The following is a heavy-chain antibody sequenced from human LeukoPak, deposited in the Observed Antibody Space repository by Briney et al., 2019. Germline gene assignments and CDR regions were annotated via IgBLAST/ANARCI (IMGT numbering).Heavy chain of an antibody. V-gene: IGHV3-49*03. J-gene: IGHJ3*02. CDR1: GSTFGDYA. CDR2: IRTKAYDATP. Sequence: GGSLRLSCPGSGSTFGDYAMSWFRQAPGKGMEWVGFIRTKAYDATPEYAASVTGRFSISRDDSKNIAYLPMNSMKTEDTAVYYCSRDLSYYYDSSGAFDSWGQGKMVTVSS. CDR3: SRDLSYYYDSSGAFDS. D-gene: IGHD3-22*01.